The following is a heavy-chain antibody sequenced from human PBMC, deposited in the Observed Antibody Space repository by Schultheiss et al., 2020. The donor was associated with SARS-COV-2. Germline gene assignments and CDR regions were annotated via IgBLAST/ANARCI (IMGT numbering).Heavy chain of an antibody. CDR3: ARDARDIVVVVAANRRGMDV. J-gene: IGHJ6*02. V-gene: IGHV4-61*08. CDR2: IYYSGST. CDR1: GGSISSGGYY. D-gene: IGHD2-15*01. Sequence: SETLSLTCTVSGGSISSGGYYWSWIRQHPGKGLEWIGYIYYSGSTNYNPSLKSRVTISVDTSKNQFSLKLSSVTAADTAVYYCARDARDIVVVVAANRRGMDVWGQGTTVTVSS.